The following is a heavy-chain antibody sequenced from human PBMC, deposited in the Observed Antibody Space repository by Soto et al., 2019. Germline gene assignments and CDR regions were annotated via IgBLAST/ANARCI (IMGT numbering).Heavy chain of an antibody. D-gene: IGHD6-13*01. Sequence: SETLSLTCTVSGGSVSSGSYYWSWIRPPPGKGLEWIGYIYYSGSTNYNPSLKSRVTISVDTSKNQFSLKLSSVTAADTAVYYCAREDGSWYWFDPWGQGTLVTVSS. V-gene: IGHV4-61*01. CDR1: GGSVSSGSYY. CDR2: IYYSGST. CDR3: AREDGSWYWFDP. J-gene: IGHJ5*02.